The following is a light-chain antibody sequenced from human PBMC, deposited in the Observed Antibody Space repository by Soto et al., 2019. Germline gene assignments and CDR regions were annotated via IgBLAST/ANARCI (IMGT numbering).Light chain of an antibody. V-gene: IGLV2-14*03. Sequence: QPVLTQPASVSGSPGQSITVSCTGTSSDVGGYNYVSWYQQHPGKAPRLMIYDVTNRPSGVSDRFSGSKSGNTASLTISGLQAEDEADYYCSSYRRGSTYVFGTGTKVTV. CDR2: DVT. J-gene: IGLJ1*01. CDR3: SSYRRGSTYV. CDR1: SSDVGGYNY.